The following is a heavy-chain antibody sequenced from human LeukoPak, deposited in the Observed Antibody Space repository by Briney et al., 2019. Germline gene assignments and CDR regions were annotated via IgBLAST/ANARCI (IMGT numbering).Heavy chain of an antibody. CDR2: IIPIFGTA. V-gene: IGHV1-69*05. CDR3: ARGDIVVVTAIYNFGI. Sequence: SVKVSCKASGGTFSSYAISWVRQAPGQGLEWMGGIIPIFGTANYAQKFQGRVTITTDESTSTAYMELSSLRSEDTAVYYCARGDIVVVTAIYNFGIWGQGTMVTVSS. D-gene: IGHD2-21*02. J-gene: IGHJ3*02. CDR1: GGTFSSYA.